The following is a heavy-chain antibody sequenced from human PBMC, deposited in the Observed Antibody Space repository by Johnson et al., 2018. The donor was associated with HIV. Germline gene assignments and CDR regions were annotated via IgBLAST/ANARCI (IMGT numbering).Heavy chain of an antibody. CDR1: GFTVSSNY. J-gene: IGHJ3*02. V-gene: IGHV3-23*04. CDR3: AKDRTMIVVVTIDAFDM. Sequence: EQLVESGGGLIQPGGSLRLSCAASGFTVSSNYMSWVRQAPGKGLEWVSAISGSGGSTYYADSVKGRFTISRDNSKNTLYLQMNSRRAEDTAVYYCAKDRTMIVVVTIDAFDMWGQGTMVTVSS. D-gene: IGHD3-22*01. CDR2: ISGSGGST.